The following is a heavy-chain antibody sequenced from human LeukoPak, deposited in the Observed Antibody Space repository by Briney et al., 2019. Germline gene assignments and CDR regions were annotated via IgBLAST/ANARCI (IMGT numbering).Heavy chain of an antibody. D-gene: IGHD1-26*01. CDR1: GFTFSTYG. CDR3: ARRDESGRQHWFDT. J-gene: IGHJ5*02. V-gene: IGHV3-30*03. CDR2: TLYDESRI. Sequence: PGGPLRLSCAASGFTFSTYGMHWVRQAPGKGLEWVAFTLYDESRIYYADSVKGRFTISRDNSKNTLFLQMNSLRDEDTAMYYCARRDESGRQHWFDTWGQGTLVTVSS.